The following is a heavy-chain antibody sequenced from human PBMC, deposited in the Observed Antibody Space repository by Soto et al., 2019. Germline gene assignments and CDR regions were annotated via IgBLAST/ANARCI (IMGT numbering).Heavy chain of an antibody. CDR3: TVYGFGVSAAAY. D-gene: IGHD4-17*01. V-gene: IGHV3-7*03. J-gene: IGHJ4*02. CDR2: INQDGSEK. Sequence: GGSLRLSCAGYGFTFSNSWLSWIRQAPGKGLEWVANINQDGSEKYYADSVKGRLTISRDNTKNSLYLQINSLRVEDTAVYYCTVYGFGVSAAAYWGQGALVTVSS. CDR1: GFTFSNSW.